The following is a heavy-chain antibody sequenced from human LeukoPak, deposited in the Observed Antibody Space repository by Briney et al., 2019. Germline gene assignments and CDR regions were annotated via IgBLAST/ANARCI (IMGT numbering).Heavy chain of an antibody. CDR1: GYTFTSYA. CDR3: AREGYFDWFTPEGWFDP. Sequence: GASVKVSCKASGYTFTSYAMNWVRQAPGQGLEWMGWINTNTGNPMYAQGFTGRFVFSLDTSVSTAYLQISSLKAEDTAVYYCAREGYFDWFTPEGWFDPWGQGTLVTVSS. V-gene: IGHV7-4-1*02. CDR2: INTNTGNP. D-gene: IGHD3-9*01. J-gene: IGHJ5*02.